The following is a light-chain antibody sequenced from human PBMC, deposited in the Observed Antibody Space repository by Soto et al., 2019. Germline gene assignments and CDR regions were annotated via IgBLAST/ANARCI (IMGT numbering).Light chain of an antibody. Sequence: EIVLTQSAATLSLSPGERATLSCRPSQNVYTYLAWYQQRPGQLPRLLMLDASNRAADISASFKGSGSGTDFTLTIDSLEAEDSAVYCCQQRSNWPTFGQGTRLEIK. CDR2: DAS. V-gene: IGKV3-11*01. J-gene: IGKJ5*01. CDR1: QNVYTY. CDR3: QQRSNWPT.